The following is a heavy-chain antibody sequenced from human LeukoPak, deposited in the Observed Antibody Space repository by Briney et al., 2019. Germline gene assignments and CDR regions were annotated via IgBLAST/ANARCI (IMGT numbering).Heavy chain of an antibody. J-gene: IGHJ4*02. Sequence: GGSLRLSCAASGFTFDDYGMSWVRQAPGKGLEWVSGINWNGGSTGYADSVKGRFTISRDNAKNSLYLQMDSLRAEDTAVYHCARESQYSGYDCLDYWGQGTLVTVSS. CDR1: GFTFDDYG. D-gene: IGHD5-12*01. V-gene: IGHV3-20*01. CDR3: ARESQYSGYDCLDY. CDR2: INWNGGST.